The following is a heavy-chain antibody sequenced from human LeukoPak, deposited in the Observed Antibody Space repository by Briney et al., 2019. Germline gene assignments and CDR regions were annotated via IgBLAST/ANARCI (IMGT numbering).Heavy chain of an antibody. Sequence: GASVKVSCKASGYTFTGYYMHWVRQAPGQGLEWMGWINPNSGGTNYAQKFQGRVTVTRDTSISAAYMELSRLRSDDTAVYYCARGRFGVITGTTVRWFDPWGQGTLVTVSS. V-gene: IGHV1-2*02. CDR3: ARGRFGVITGTTVRWFDP. CDR2: INPNSGGT. D-gene: IGHD1-7*01. CDR1: GYTFTGYY. J-gene: IGHJ5*02.